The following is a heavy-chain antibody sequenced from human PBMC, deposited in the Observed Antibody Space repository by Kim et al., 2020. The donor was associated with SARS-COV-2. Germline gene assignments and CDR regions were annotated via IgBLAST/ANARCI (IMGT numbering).Heavy chain of an antibody. CDR3: VKDGRGYSGYDTPTDAFDI. CDR1: GFTFSSYA. V-gene: IGHV3-64D*06. D-gene: IGHD5-12*01. J-gene: IGHJ3*02. Sequence: GGSLRLSCSASGFTFSSYAMHWVRQAPGKGLEYVSAISSNGGSTYYADSVKGRFTISRDNSKNTLYLQMSSLRAEDTAVYYCVKDGRGYSGYDTPTDAFDIWGQGTMVTVSS. CDR2: ISSNGGST.